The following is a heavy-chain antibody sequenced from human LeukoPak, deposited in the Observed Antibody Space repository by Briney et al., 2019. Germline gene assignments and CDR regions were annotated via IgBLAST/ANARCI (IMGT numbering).Heavy chain of an antibody. CDR3: ARGSQYNILTGFIVGAMDDFDY. CDR1: GFTFSSYW. CDR2: ISRSGSTI. J-gene: IGHJ4*02. Sequence: GGSLRLSCAASGFTFSSYWMSWVRQAPGKGLEWVSYISRSGSTIYYADSVKGRFTISRDNAENSLYLQMSSLRAEDTAVYYCARGSQYNILTGFIVGAMDDFDYWGQGTLVTVSS. V-gene: IGHV3-48*01. D-gene: IGHD3-9*01.